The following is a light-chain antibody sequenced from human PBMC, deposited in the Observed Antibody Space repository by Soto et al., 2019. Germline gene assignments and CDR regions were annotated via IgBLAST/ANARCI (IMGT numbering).Light chain of an antibody. CDR3: QQYGSSSWT. CDR2: GTS. V-gene: IGKV3-15*01. J-gene: IGKJ1*01. CDR1: QNISRS. Sequence: EIVMTQSPVTLSVSPGERATLSCRASQNISRSLAWYQQKPGQGPSLLIYGTSTRAGGVPARFSGSGSGTEFTLTISRLEPEDLAVYYCQQYGSSSWTFGQGTKVDIK.